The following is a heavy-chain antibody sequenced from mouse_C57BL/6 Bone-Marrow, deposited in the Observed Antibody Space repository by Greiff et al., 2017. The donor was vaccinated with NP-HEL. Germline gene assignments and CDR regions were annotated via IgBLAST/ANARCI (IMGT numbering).Heavy chain of an antibody. J-gene: IGHJ1*03. V-gene: IGHV5-15*01. D-gene: IGHD2-12*01. Sequence: EVKLMESGGGLVQPGGSLKLSCAASGFTFSDYGMAWVRQAPRKGPEWVAFISNLAYSIYYADTVTGRLTISRENAKNTLYLEMSSLRSEDTAMYYCARHGGYDVGYFDVWGTGTTVTVSS. CDR1: GFTFSDYG. CDR2: ISNLAYSI. CDR3: ARHGGYDVGYFDV.